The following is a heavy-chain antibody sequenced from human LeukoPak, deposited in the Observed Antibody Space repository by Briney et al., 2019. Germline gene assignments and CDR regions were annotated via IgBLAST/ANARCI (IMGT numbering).Heavy chain of an antibody. D-gene: IGHD2-15*01. CDR1: GGSISSGGYY. CDR2: IYYSGST. J-gene: IGHJ4*02. Sequence: SETLSLTCTVSGGSISSGGYYWSWIRQHPGKGLEWIGYIYYSGSTYYNPSLKSRVTISVDTSKNQFSLELSSVTAADAAVYYCARGLNCSGGSCYSSMVFWGQGTLVTVSS. V-gene: IGHV4-31*03. CDR3: ARGLNCSGGSCYSSMVF.